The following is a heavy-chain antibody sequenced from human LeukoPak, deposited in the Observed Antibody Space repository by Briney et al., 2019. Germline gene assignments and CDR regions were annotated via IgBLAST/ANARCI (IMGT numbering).Heavy chain of an antibody. CDR3: ARDRAPYCSGGSCYRPDFDY. Sequence: GGSLRLSCAASGFTFCDYYLSWIRQAPGKGLEWVSYISSSSSTIYYADSVKGRFTISRDNAKNSLYLQMNSLRAEDTAVYYCARDRAPYCSGGSCYRPDFDYXGQGTLVTVSS. CDR2: ISSSSSTI. CDR1: GFTFCDYY. D-gene: IGHD2-15*01. J-gene: IGHJ4*02. V-gene: IGHV3-11*01.